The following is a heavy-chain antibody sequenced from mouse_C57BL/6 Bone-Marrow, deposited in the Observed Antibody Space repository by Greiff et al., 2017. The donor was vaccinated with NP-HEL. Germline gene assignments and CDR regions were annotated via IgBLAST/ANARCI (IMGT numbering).Heavy chain of an antibody. D-gene: IGHD2-2*01. Sequence: QVQLQQSGAELARPGASVKLSCKASGYNFTSYGISWVKQRTGQGLEWIGEIYPRSGNTYYNEKFKGKSTLTVDKSSSTAYMQLSSLTSEDSAVYYCAREGMVTTDAMDYWGQGTSVTVSS. J-gene: IGHJ4*01. CDR3: AREGMVTTDAMDY. CDR2: IYPRSGNT. CDR1: GYNFTSYG. V-gene: IGHV1-81*01.